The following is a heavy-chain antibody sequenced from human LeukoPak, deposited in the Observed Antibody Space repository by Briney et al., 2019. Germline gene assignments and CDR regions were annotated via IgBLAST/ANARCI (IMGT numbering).Heavy chain of an antibody. V-gene: IGHV3-53*01. CDR3: ARRGDGGRSFDL. J-gene: IGHJ4*02. Sequence: GGSLRLSCAASGFTVSSNYMSWVRQAPGKGLEWVSLIYSGGTTYYADSVKGRFTISRDNSKNTLYLQMNSLRAEDTAVHYCARRGDGGRSFDLWGQGTLVTVSS. CDR1: GFTVSSNY. D-gene: IGHD4-23*01. CDR2: IYSGGTT.